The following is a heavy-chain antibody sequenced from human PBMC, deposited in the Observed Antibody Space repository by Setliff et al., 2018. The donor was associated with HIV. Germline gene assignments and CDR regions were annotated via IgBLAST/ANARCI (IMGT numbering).Heavy chain of an antibody. CDR3: ARPGQDYQLGYYYYYMDV. D-gene: IGHD2-2*01. CDR1: GGSIRRSSYY. V-gene: IGHV4-39*01. Sequence: ASETLSLTCTVSGGSIRRSSYYWGWIRQPPGKGLEWIGSFSYSESTYYNPSLKSRVTISVDTSKNQFSLKLSSVTAAATAVYYCARPGQDYQLGYYYYYMDVWGKGTTVTVSS. CDR2: FSYSEST. J-gene: IGHJ6*03.